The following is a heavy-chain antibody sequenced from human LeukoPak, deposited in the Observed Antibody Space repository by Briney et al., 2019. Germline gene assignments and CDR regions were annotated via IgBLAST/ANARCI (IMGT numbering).Heavy chain of an antibody. J-gene: IGHJ4*02. CDR3: ARRAGDYSHPYDY. CDR1: GFTVSSNS. D-gene: IGHD3-22*01. CDR2: IYSGGNT. V-gene: IGHV3-53*01. Sequence: PGGSLRLSCTVSGFTVSSNSMSWVRQAPGKGLEWVSFIYSGGNTHISDSVKGRFTISRDNSKNTLYLQMNSLRAEDTAVYYCARRAGDYSHPYDYWGQGTLVTVSS.